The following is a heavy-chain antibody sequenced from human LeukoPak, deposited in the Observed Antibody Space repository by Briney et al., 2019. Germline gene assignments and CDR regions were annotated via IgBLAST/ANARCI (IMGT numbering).Heavy chain of an antibody. V-gene: IGHV4-34*01. Sequence: PSETLSLTCAVYGGSFSGYYWSWIRQPPGKGLEWIGEINHRGSTNYNPSLKSRVTISVDTSKNQFSLKLSSVTAADTAVYYCARGLRTYYDILTGYFRRGGDAFDIWGQGTMVTVSS. CDR2: INHRGST. J-gene: IGHJ3*02. CDR1: GGSFSGYY. D-gene: IGHD3-9*01. CDR3: ARGLRTYYDILTGYFRRGGDAFDI.